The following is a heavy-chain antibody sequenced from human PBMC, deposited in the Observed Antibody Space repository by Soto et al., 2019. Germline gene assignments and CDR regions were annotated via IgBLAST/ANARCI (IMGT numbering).Heavy chain of an antibody. J-gene: IGHJ4*02. CDR3: ARGMGIAAAGTDFDY. CDR2: INHSGST. V-gene: IGHV4-34*01. CDR1: GGSFSGYY. D-gene: IGHD6-13*01. Sequence: SETLSLTCAVYGGSFSGYYWSWVRQPPGKGLEWIGEINHSGSTNYNPSLKSRVTISVDTSKNQFSLKLSSVTAADTAVYYCARGMGIAAAGTDFDYWGQGTLVNVS.